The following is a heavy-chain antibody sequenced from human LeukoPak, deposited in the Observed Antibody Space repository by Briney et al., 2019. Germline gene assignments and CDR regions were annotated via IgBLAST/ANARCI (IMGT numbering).Heavy chain of an antibody. Sequence: PSQTLSLTCTVSFGSISSDSHYWGWIRQPPGNGLEWIASIYYGGTTQYNPSLKSRATISIDTSNNRFSLTLTSATAADTAVYYCARWSSDWENNYFDPWGQGILVTVSS. CDR3: ARWSSDWENNYFDP. V-gene: IGHV4-39*07. CDR1: FGSISSDSHY. J-gene: IGHJ5*02. D-gene: IGHD6-19*01. CDR2: IYYGGTT.